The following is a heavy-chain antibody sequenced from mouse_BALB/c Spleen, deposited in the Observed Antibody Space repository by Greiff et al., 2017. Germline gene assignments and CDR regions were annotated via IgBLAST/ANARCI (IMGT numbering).Heavy chain of an antibody. CDR2: IIPSSGYT. D-gene: IGHD2-4*01. V-gene: IGHV1-4*01. Sequence: QVQLKESGADLARPGASVKMSCKASGYTFTSYTMHWVKQRPGQGLEWIGYIIPSSGYTNYNQKFKDKATLTADKSSSTAYMQLSSLTSEDSAVYYCARSRNDYLYFDYWGQGTTLTVSS. J-gene: IGHJ2*01. CDR3: ARSRNDYLYFDY. CDR1: GYTFTSYT.